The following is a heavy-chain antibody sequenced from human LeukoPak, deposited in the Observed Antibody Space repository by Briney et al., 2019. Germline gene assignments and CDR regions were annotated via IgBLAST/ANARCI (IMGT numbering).Heavy chain of an antibody. CDR3: ASLGTVWKGTSGP. Sequence: PSETLSLTCTVSGGSISSSSYYWGWIRQPPGKGLEWIGSIYYSGSTYYNPSLKGRVTISVDTSKNQFSLKLSSVTAADTAVYYCASLGTVWKGTSGPWGQGTLVTVSS. D-gene: IGHD1-1*01. J-gene: IGHJ5*02. V-gene: IGHV4-39*01. CDR2: IYYSGST. CDR1: GGSISSSSYY.